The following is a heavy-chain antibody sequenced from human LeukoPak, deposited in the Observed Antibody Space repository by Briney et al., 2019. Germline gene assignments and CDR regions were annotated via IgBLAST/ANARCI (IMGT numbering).Heavy chain of an antibody. CDR1: GFTFSSYA. CDR3: AKSPKTRDAFDI. Sequence: PGGSLRLSCAASGFTFSSYAMSWVRQAPGKGLEWVSAISGSGGSTYYADSVEGRFTISRDNSKNTLYLQMSSLRAEDTAVYYCAKSPKTRDAFDIWGQGTMVTVSS. J-gene: IGHJ3*02. V-gene: IGHV3-23*01. CDR2: ISGSGGST.